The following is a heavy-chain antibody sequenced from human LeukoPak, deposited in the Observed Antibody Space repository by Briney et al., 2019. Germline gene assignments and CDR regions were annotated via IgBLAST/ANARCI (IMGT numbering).Heavy chain of an antibody. V-gene: IGHV4-61*08. CDR3: ARHVGGYYDSSGFTPYSYYFDY. CDR1: GGSISSGDYY. CDR2: IYYSGST. D-gene: IGHD3-22*01. Sequence: SETLSLTCTVSGGSISSGDYYWSWIRQPPGKGLEWIGYIYYSGSTNYNPSLKSRVTISVDTSKNQFSLKLSSVTAADTAVYYCARHVGGYYDSSGFTPYSYYFDYWGQGTLVTVSS. J-gene: IGHJ4*02.